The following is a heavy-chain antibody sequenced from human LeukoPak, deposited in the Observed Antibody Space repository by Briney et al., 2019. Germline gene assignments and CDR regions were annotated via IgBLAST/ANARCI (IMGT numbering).Heavy chain of an antibody. CDR2: ISAYDGNT. CDR3: SRSTYGYYYYMDV. CDR1: GYTFTSYG. D-gene: IGHD4-17*01. V-gene: IGHV1-18*01. J-gene: IGHJ6*03. Sequence: GASVKVSCKASGYTFTSYGISWVRQAPGQGLEWMGWISAYDGNTNYAQKLQGRVTMTTDTSTSTAYMELRSLRSDDTAVYYCSRSTYGYYYYMDVWGKGTTVTISS.